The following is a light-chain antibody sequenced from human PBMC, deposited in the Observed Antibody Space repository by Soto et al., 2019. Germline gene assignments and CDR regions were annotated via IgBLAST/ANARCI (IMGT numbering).Light chain of an antibody. CDR3: QQYGSSPT. J-gene: IGKJ1*01. CDR2: DVS. CDR1: QSVSSNY. V-gene: IGKV3-20*01. Sequence: EIVLTQSPGTLSLSPRERATLSCRSSQSVSSNYLAWYQQKPDQAPRLLIYDVSGRATGIPDRFSGSGSGTDFTLTISRLEPEDFAVYYCQQYGSSPTFGQGTKVEIK.